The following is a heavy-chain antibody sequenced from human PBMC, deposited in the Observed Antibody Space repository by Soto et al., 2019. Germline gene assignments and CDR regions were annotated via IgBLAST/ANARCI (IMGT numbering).Heavy chain of an antibody. D-gene: IGHD3-22*01. Sequence: LRLSCAASGFTFSGFSMNWVRQAPGKGLEWVSSVTSSPSSMFYADSVKGRFTISRDDAKDSLFLQMNSLRADDTAVYYCAREADFASSGYVLDYWGLGTLVTVSS. CDR1: GFTFSGFS. J-gene: IGHJ4*02. CDR2: VTSSPSSM. V-gene: IGHV3-21*01. CDR3: AREADFASSGYVLDY.